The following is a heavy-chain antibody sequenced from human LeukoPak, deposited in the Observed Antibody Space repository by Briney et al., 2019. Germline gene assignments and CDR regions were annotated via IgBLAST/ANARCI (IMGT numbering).Heavy chain of an antibody. V-gene: IGHV1-69*04. CDR3: ARDPVYYDSSGYQDY. D-gene: IGHD3-22*01. Sequence: SVKVSCKASGGTFSSYAISWVRQAPGQGLEWVGRIIPILGIANYAQKLQGRVTITADKSTSTAYMVLSSLSYEDTAVYYCARDPVYYDSSGYQDYWGQGTLVTVSS. J-gene: IGHJ4*02. CDR2: IIPILGIA. CDR1: GGTFSSYA.